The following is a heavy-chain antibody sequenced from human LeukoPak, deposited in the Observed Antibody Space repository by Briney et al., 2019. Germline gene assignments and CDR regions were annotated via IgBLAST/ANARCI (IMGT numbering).Heavy chain of an antibody. D-gene: IGHD3-3*01. J-gene: IGHJ4*02. CDR1: GFTFSSYS. V-gene: IGHV3-48*01. CDR3: AREGRFLELGY. Sequence: GGSLRLSCAASGFTFSSYSMNWVRQAPGKGLEWVSYISSSSSTIYYADSVKGRFTISRDNAKNSLYLQMNSLRAEDTAVYYCAREGRFLELGYWGQGTLVTVSP. CDR2: ISSSSSTI.